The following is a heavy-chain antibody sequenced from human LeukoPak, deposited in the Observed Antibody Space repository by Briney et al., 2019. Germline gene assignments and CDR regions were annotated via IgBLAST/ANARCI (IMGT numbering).Heavy chain of an antibody. D-gene: IGHD2-15*01. J-gene: IGHJ6*02. Sequence: ASVKVSCKASGYTVTSYDINWVRQATGQGLEWMGWRNPNSGNTGYAQKLQGRVTMTRNTSISTAYMELSRLRSEDTAVYYCARAPTKITSTRGSRYCSGGSCYYDGMDVWGQGTTVTVSS. CDR2: RNPNSGNT. CDR3: ARAPTKITSTRGSRYCSGGSCYYDGMDV. CDR1: GYTVTSYD. V-gene: IGHV1-8*01.